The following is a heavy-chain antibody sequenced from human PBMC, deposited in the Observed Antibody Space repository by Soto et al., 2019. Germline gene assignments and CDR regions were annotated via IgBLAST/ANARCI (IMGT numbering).Heavy chain of an antibody. CDR3: ARAVQSECPLFGKLTRRQDYADMDV. CDR1: GGSINGGDYH. Sequence: SETLSLTCSVSGGSINGGDYHWSWIRQAPGKGLEWIGSINYNGAASYNPSLETRLTISVDAAKNQFSLKVRSITAADTAVYYCARAVQSECPLFGKLTRRQDYADMDVWPHGT. D-gene: IGHD3-3*01. CDR2: INYNGAA. J-gene: IGHJ6*02. V-gene: IGHV4-30-4*01.